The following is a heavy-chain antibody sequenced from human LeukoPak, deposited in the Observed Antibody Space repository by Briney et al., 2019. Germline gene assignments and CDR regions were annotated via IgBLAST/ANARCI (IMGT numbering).Heavy chain of an antibody. CDR2: FDPEDGET. J-gene: IGHJ4*02. CDR3: ATHYYDSSGYYRDY. D-gene: IGHD3-22*01. V-gene: IGHV1-24*01. CDR1: GYTLTELS. Sequence: ASVKVSCKVSGYTLTELSMHWVRQAPGKGLEWMGGFDPEDGETIYAQKFQGRVTMTEDTSTDTAYMELSSLRSEDTAVYYCATHYYDSSGYYRDYWGQGTLVTVSS.